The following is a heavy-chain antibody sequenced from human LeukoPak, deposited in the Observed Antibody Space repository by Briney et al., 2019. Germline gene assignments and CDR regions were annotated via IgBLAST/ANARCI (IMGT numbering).Heavy chain of an antibody. CDR1: GYTFTHHG. CDR3: ARDPTNTSGRYAYFDY. J-gene: IGHJ4*02. CDR2: ISAYNGDT. D-gene: IGHD6-19*01. V-gene: IGHV1-18*01. Sequence: ASVRVSCKASGYTFTHHGITWVRQAPGQGLEWMGWISAYNGDTHYAQNFQGRVTLTTDTSTTTAYMELRSLRSDDTAVYYCARDPTNTSGRYAYFDYWGKGTLVTVSS.